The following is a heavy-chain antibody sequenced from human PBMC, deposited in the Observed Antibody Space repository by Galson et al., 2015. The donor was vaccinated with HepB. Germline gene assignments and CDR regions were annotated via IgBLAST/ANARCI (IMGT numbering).Heavy chain of an antibody. CDR1: GGTFRRYA. D-gene: IGHD3-22*01. CDR3: ARGPPYYYDTSGSEGEY. CDR2: IIPMFGTA. V-gene: IGHV1-69*13. Sequence: SVKVSCKDSGGTFRRYAISWVRQAHGQGLEWMGGIIPMFGTANYAQKFQSRVTITADASTSTAYMELSSLRSEDTAVYYCARGPPYYYDTSGSEGEYWGQGTPVTVSS. J-gene: IGHJ4*02.